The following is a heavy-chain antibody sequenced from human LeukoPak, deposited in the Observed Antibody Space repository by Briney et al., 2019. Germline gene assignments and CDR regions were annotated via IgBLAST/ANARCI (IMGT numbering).Heavy chain of an antibody. V-gene: IGHV1-2*02. CDR3: ARVPTRIAVAGSPYRNWFDP. CDR1: GYTFTGYY. J-gene: IGHJ5*02. Sequence: GASVKVSCKASGYTFTGYYMHWVRQAPGQGLEWMGWINPNSGGTNYAQKFQGRVTMTRDTSISTAYMELSRLRSDDTAVYYCARVPTRIAVAGSPYRNWFDPWGQGTLVTVSS. D-gene: IGHD6-19*01. CDR2: INPNSGGT.